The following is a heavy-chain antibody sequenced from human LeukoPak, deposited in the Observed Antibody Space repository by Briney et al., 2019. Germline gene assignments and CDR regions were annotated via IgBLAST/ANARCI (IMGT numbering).Heavy chain of an antibody. Sequence: GGSLRLSCAGSGFTFSRYAMCWVRQAPGKGLDWVSGISGSGDSTYSADSVKGRFTISGDNSKNTLYLQMNSLRAEDTAVYYCAKDLDDRNWGQGTLVTVSS. CDR2: ISGSGDST. CDR3: AKDLDDRN. V-gene: IGHV3-23*01. D-gene: IGHD3-16*01. CDR1: GFTFSRYA. J-gene: IGHJ4*02.